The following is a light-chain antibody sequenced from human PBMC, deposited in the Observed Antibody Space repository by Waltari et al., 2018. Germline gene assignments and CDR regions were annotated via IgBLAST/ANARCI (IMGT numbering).Light chain of an antibody. CDR2: GAS. CDR1: QSLTKRY. CDR3: QQYGSSILYT. Sequence: EVVLTQSPDTLSLSPGERATLSCRASQSLTKRYLAWYQQKPGQAPRLLIYGASSRAPSIPNRFSGSGSGTDFTLTISRLEPEDFAVYYCQQYGSSILYTFGQGTKLEIK. V-gene: IGKV3-20*01. J-gene: IGKJ2*01.